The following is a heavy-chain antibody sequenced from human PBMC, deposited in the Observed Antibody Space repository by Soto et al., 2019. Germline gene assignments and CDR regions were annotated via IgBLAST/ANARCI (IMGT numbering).Heavy chain of an antibody. Sequence: QVQLVQSGAEEKKPGASVKVSCKASGYTFSSYAMHWVRQAPGQRLEWMGWINAGSGNRKYSQKFQGRVTITTHTSASTAYMELSSLRSEDTAVYYCARDGGPMDVWGQGTTVTVSS. V-gene: IGHV1-3*05. D-gene: IGHD3-16*01. CDR1: GYTFSSYA. CDR3: ARDGGPMDV. CDR2: INAGSGNR. J-gene: IGHJ6*02.